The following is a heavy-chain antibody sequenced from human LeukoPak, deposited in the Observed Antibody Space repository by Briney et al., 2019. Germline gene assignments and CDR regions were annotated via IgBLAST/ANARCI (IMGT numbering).Heavy chain of an antibody. J-gene: IGHJ4*02. CDR3: ARGGRFGETYFDY. CDR2: IIPIFGTA. Sequence: SVKVSCKASGGTFSSYAISWVRQAPGQGLEWMGGIIPIFGTANYAQKFQGRVTITADKSTSTAYMELSSLRSEDTAVYYCARGGRFGETYFDYWGQGTLVTVSS. V-gene: IGHV1-69*06. CDR1: GGTFSSYA. D-gene: IGHD3-10*01.